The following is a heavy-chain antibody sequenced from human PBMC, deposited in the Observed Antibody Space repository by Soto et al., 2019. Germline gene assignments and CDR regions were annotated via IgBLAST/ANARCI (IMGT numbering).Heavy chain of an antibody. CDR3: ARGGPELATIGSFDY. D-gene: IGHD5-12*01. Sequence: ASVKVSCKASGYTFTNYFVHWVRQAPGQGLEWVGRINPSGGSTNYAQKFQGRVTMTRDTSTSTVYMEVSRLRSGDTAVFYCARGGPELATIGSFDYWGQGALVTV. CDR2: INPSGGST. CDR1: GYTFTNYF. V-gene: IGHV1-46*01. J-gene: IGHJ4*02.